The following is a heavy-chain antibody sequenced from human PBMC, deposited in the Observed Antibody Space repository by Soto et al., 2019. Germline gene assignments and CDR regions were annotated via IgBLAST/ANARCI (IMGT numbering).Heavy chain of an antibody. J-gene: IGHJ4*02. Sequence: QLQLQESGPGLVKPSETLSLTCTVSGGSISSSSYSWGWIRQPPGTGLEWIGSIFSSGRTYYNPSLKSRVAISVDTSQNHFSLKRSSVTAADTAVYYCARHTPAISISDHWGQGTLVTVSS. CDR2: IFSSGRT. V-gene: IGHV4-39*01. CDR1: GGSISSSSYS. D-gene: IGHD2-15*01. CDR3: ARHTPAISISDH.